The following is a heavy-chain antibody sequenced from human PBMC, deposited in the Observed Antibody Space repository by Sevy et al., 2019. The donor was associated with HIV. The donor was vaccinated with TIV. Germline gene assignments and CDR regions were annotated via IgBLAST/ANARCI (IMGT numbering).Heavy chain of an antibody. J-gene: IGHJ5*02. CDR2: IYWDDDK. D-gene: IGHD3-9*01. CDR3: VHRPENYDILTGYLPNWFDP. V-gene: IGHV2-5*02. CDR1: GFSLSTSGVG. Sequence: SGPTLVKPTQTLTLTCTFSGFSLSTSGVGVGWIRQPPGKALELLALIYWDDDKRYSPSLKSRLTITKDTSKNQVVLXMTNMDPVDTATYYCVHRPENYDILTGYLPNWFDPWGQGTLVTVSS.